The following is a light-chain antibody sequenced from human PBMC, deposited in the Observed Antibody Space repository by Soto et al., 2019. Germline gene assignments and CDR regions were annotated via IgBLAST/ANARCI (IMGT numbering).Light chain of an antibody. J-gene: IGKJ5*01. CDR3: QQSYSTLIT. Sequence: IQVTQSPSSLSASVGDRVTITCRASQNIVNYLNWYQWKPGKAPKLLIYAASSLQSGVPSRFSGSGSGTDFTLTISSLQPEDFATYYCQQSYSTLITFGQGTRLEIK. V-gene: IGKV1-39*01. CDR2: AAS. CDR1: QNIVNY.